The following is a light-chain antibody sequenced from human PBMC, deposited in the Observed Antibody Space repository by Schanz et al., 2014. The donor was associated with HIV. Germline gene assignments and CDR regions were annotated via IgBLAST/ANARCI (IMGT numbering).Light chain of an antibody. CDR3: CSYAGSYTIVV. J-gene: IGLJ2*01. CDR2: SNN. V-gene: IGLV1-44*01. Sequence: QSVLTQPPSASGTPGQRVTISCSGTTSNIGTNTVHWYQQLPGMAPKLLVYSNNQRPSGVPDRFSGSKSGTSASLAISGLQSEDEADYYCCSYAGSYTIVVFGGGTKLTVL. CDR1: TSNIGTNT.